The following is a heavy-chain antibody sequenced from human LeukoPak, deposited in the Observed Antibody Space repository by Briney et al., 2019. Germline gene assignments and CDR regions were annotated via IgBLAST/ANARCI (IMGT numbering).Heavy chain of an antibody. V-gene: IGHV4-34*01. CDR1: GGSLSGYH. CDR2: INHSGSS. CDR3: ARRPDGFDI. J-gene: IGHJ3*02. Sequence: SETLSLTCAVYGGSLSGYHWSWIRQPPGKGLEYIEEINHSGSSKYNSSLKRRVTISVDTSKNQFSLKVNSVTAADTAVYHCARRPDGFDIWGQRTKVTVSS.